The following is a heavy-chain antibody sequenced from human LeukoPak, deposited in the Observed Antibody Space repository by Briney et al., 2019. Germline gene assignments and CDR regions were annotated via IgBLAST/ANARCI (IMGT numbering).Heavy chain of an antibody. J-gene: IGHJ3*02. V-gene: IGHV3-30*02. D-gene: IGHD5-12*01. Sequence: GGSLRLSCAASGFTFSSYGMHWVRQAPGKGLEWVAFMRYDGSNKYYADSVKGRFTISRDNSKNTLYLQMNSLRAEDTAVYYCTKDLGSGYDSEAFDIWGQGTMVTVSS. CDR1: GFTFSSYG. CDR2: MRYDGSNK. CDR3: TKDLGSGYDSEAFDI.